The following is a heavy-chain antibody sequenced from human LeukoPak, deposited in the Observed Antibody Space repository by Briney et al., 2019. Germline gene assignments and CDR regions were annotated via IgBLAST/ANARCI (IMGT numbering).Heavy chain of an antibody. V-gene: IGHV1-46*01. Sequence: ASVEVSCKASGYTFTSYYMRWVRQAPGQGLEWMGIINPSGGSTSYAQKFQGRVTMTRATSTSTVYMELSSLRSEDTAVYYCARLIEVAGPFDYWGQGTLVTVSS. CDR1: GYTFTSYY. J-gene: IGHJ4*02. CDR2: INPSGGST. D-gene: IGHD6-19*01. CDR3: ARLIEVAGPFDY.